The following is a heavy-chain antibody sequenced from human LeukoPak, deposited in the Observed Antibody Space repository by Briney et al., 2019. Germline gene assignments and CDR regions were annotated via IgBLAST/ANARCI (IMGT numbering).Heavy chain of an antibody. CDR3: AREVGYCSSTSCYGTIDY. CDR1: GYTFTGYY. Sequence: ASVKVSCKASGYTFTGYYMHWVRQAPGQGLEWMGRISPNSGGTNYAQKFQGRVTMTRDTSISTAYMELSRLRSDDTAVYYCAREVGYCSSTSCYGTIDYWGQGTLVTVSS. CDR2: ISPNSGGT. D-gene: IGHD2-2*01. J-gene: IGHJ4*02. V-gene: IGHV1-2*06.